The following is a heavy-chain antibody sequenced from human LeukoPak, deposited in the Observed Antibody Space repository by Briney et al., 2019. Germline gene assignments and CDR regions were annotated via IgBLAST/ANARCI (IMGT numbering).Heavy chain of an antibody. D-gene: IGHD6-13*01. CDR2: IYHSGST. CDR1: GVSISSGGYS. J-gene: IGHJ4*02. Sequence: KPSETLSLTCAVSGVSISSGGYSWRWIRQPPGKVLEWIGYIYHSGSTYYNPSLKSRVTISVDRSKNQFSLKLSSVTAADTAVYYCARGEAADCPEYYFDYWGQGTLVTVSS. V-gene: IGHV4-30-2*01. CDR3: ARGEAADCPEYYFDY.